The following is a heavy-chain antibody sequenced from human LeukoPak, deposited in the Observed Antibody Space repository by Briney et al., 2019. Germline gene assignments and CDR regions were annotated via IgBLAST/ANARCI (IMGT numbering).Heavy chain of an antibody. CDR1: GGSLDNYY. CDR2: IFETGIS. CDR3: ARGTGVRRYFDL. Sequence: PSETLSLTCTVSGGSLDNYYWSWIRQPAGKGLEWIGRIFETGISNYNPSLKSRVTISVDTSKNQFSLKLSSVTAADTAVYYCARGTGVRRYFDLWGRGTLVTVSS. D-gene: IGHD1-1*01. V-gene: IGHV4-4*07. J-gene: IGHJ2*01.